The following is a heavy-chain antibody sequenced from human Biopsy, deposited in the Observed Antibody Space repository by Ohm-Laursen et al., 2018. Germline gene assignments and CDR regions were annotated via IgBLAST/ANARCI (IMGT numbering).Heavy chain of an antibody. CDR2: ISHTGYT. J-gene: IGHJ1*01. CDR3: ARGSNEYGGLYFPH. Sequence: SETLSLTCPVSGGSFTGHYWTWIRQPPGKGLEWIGHISHTGYTSYNSSLKSRVTISLDTSRKHFSLMLTSLAAADTAVYYCARGSNEYGGLYFPHWGQGTLVTVSS. D-gene: IGHD4-23*01. CDR1: GGSFTGHY. V-gene: IGHV4-59*11.